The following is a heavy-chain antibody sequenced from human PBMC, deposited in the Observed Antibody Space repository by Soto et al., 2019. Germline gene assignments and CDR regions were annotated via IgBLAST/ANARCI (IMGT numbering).Heavy chain of an antibody. Sequence: PGGSLRLSCAASGFTFSSYDMHWVRQATGKGLEWVSAIGTAGDTYYPGSVKGRFTISRENAKNSLYLQMNSLRAGDTAVYYCARGRDGYNLDYWGQGTLVTVSS. V-gene: IGHV3-13*04. D-gene: IGHD5-12*01. J-gene: IGHJ4*02. CDR3: ARGRDGYNLDY. CDR1: GFTFSSYD. CDR2: IGTAGDT.